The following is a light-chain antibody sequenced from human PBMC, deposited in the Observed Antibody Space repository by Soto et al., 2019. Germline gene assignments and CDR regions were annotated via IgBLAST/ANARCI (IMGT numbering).Light chain of an antibody. CDR3: AAWDDSLSGPM. J-gene: IGLJ3*02. V-gene: IGLV1-47*01. CDR2: RSN. CDR1: SSNIGKNY. Sequence: QSVLTQPPSASGAPGQRVTISCSGSSSNIGKNYVSWYQNLPGTAPKLLIYRSNQRPSGVPDRFSGSKSGTSASLAISGLRSEDEADYYCAAWDDSLSGPMFGGGTQLTVL.